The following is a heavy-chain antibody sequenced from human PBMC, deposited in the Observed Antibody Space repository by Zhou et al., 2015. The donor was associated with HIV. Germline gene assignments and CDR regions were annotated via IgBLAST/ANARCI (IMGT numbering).Heavy chain of an antibody. J-gene: IGHJ3*02. D-gene: IGHD5-18*01. CDR2: LNPNSGNS. V-gene: IGHV1-8*01. CDR1: GYTFTSYE. Sequence: QVQLVQSGAEVKKPGASVKVSCEASGYTFTSYEINWVRQAPGQGLEWMGRLNPNSGNSVYAQNFQGRVTMTRNPSISTAYMELSSLGSEDTAVYYCARRGIQIWSDTFDIWGQGTMVTVSS. CDR3: ARRGIQIWSDTFDI.